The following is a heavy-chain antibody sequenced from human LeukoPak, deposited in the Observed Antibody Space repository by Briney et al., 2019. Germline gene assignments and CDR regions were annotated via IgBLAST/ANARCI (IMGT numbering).Heavy chain of an antibody. CDR1: GFTFDDYA. Sequence: GGSLRLSCAASGFTFDDYAMHWVRQAPGKGLEWVSGISWNSGSIGYADSVKGRFTISRDNAKNSLYLQMNSLRAEDTAVYYCARTGTPTYYFDYWGQGTLVTVSS. V-gene: IGHV3-9*01. CDR3: ARTGTPTYYFDY. CDR2: ISWNSGSI. J-gene: IGHJ4*02.